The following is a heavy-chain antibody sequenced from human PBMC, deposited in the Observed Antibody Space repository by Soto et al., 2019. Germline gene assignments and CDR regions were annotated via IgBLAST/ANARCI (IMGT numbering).Heavy chain of an antibody. V-gene: IGHV1-18*01. CDR2: ISAYNGNT. CDR1: GYTFTSSG. Sequence: QVQLVQSGAEVKKPGASVKVSCKASGYTFTSSGINWVRQAPGQGLEWMGWISAYNGNTNYAQNLQGRVTMSTDTSTTTAYMELRSPRSDDTAVYFCTRSGGVAVPLDYWGQGTLVTVSS. D-gene: IGHD6-19*01. J-gene: IGHJ4*02. CDR3: TRSGGVAVPLDY.